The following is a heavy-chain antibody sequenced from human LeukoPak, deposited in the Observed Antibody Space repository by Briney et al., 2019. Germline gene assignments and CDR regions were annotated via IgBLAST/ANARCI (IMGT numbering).Heavy chain of an antibody. CDR1: GFTFSSYW. D-gene: IGHD2-8*02. V-gene: IGHV3-7*01. Sequence: GGSLRLSCAASGFTFSSYWMTWVRQAPGKGLEWVANIKYDGSEKDYMDSVKGRFTISRDNAKNSLYLQMNSLRAEDTAVYYCASEVGAFRILGLNWFDPWGEGTLVTVSS. CDR3: ASEVGAFRILGLNWFDP. CDR2: IKYDGSEK. J-gene: IGHJ5*02.